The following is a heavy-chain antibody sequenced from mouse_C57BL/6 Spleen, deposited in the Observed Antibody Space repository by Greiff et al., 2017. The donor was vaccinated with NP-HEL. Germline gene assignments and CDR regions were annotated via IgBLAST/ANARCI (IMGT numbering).Heavy chain of an antibody. D-gene: IGHD2-4*01. CDR2: IHPNSGST. CDR3: ERGYYEYDLWFAY. Sequence: VQLQQSGAELVKPGASVKLSCKASGYTFTSYWMHWVKQRPGQGLEWIGMIHPNSGSTNYNEKFKSKATLTVDKSSSTAYMQLSSLTSEDSAVYYCERGYYEYDLWFAYWGQGTLVTVSA. V-gene: IGHV1-64*01. J-gene: IGHJ3*01. CDR1: GYTFTSYW.